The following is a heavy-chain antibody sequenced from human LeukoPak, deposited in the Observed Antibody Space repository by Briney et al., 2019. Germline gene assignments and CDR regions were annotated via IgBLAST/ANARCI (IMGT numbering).Heavy chain of an antibody. D-gene: IGHD6-13*01. V-gene: IGHV1-69*04. CDR2: IIPIFGIA. CDR1: GGTFSSYA. Sequence: SVKVSCKASGGTFSSYAISWVRQAPGQGLEWMGRIIPIFGIANYAQKFQGRVTITADKSTSTAHMELSSLRSEDTAVYYCARAGIAAASALPPYYYGMDVWGQGTTVTVSS. J-gene: IGHJ6*02. CDR3: ARAGIAAASALPPYYYGMDV.